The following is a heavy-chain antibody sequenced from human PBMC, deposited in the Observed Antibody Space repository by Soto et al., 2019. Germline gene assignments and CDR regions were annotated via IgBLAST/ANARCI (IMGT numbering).Heavy chain of an antibody. CDR1: GGSVSSADYY. Sequence: SETLSLTCTFSGGSVSSADYYWTWIRQHPGKDLEWIGYIHYNGATNYNPSLKSRVTISVDTSKNQFSLKLSSVTAADTAVYYCARGFGFRDKAMVPFAPWGKGTLVTVSS. J-gene: IGHJ5*02. CDR2: IHYNGAT. V-gene: IGHV4-31*03. D-gene: IGHD5-18*01. CDR3: ARGFGFRDKAMVPFAP.